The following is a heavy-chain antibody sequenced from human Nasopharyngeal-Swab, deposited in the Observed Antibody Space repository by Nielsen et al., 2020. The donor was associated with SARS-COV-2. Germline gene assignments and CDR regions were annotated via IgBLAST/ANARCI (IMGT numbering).Heavy chain of an antibody. Sequence: GESLKISCAASGFTFSSYWMSWVRQAPGKGPEWVANIKQDGSEKYYVDSVKGRFTISRDNAKNSLYLQMNSLRAEDTAVYYCARVGGGFVLMGLDIWGQGTMVTVSS. CDR1: GFTFSSYW. J-gene: IGHJ3*02. CDR2: IKQDGSEK. D-gene: IGHD2-8*01. CDR3: ARVGGGFVLMGLDI. V-gene: IGHV3-7*03.